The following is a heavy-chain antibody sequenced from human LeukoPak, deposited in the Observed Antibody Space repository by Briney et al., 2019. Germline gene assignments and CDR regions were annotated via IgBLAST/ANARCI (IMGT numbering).Heavy chain of an antibody. J-gene: IGHJ5*02. CDR1: GGSISSGSYY. V-gene: IGHV4-61*02. D-gene: IGHD6-19*01. CDR2: IYTSGST. Sequence: SSQTLSLTCTVSGGSISSGSYYWSWIRQPAGKGLEWIGRIYTSGSTNYNPSLKSRVTISVDTSKNQFSLKLSSVTAADTAVYYCARERESRYSSGPTLWFDPWGRGTLVTVSS. CDR3: ARERESRYSSGPTLWFDP.